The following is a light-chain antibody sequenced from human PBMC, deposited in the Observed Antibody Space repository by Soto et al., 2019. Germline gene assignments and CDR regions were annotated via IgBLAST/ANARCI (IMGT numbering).Light chain of an antibody. J-gene: IGLJ1*01. CDR2: EVT. V-gene: IGLV2-14*01. CDR1: SGDIGGYNR. CDR3: SSYTNISRRACV. Sequence: QSVLTQPASVSGSPGQSITISCTGTSGDIGGYNRVSWYQQHPGKAPKLIIYEVTDRPSGVSNRFSGSKSGNTASLTLSGLRAEDEAEYYCSSYTNISRRACVFGTGTKVTVL.